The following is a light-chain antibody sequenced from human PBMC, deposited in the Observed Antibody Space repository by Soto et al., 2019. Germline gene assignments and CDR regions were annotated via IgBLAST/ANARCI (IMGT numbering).Light chain of an antibody. J-gene: IGLJ1*01. CDR1: SSDVGSYNR. V-gene: IGLV2-18*02. Sequence: QSVLTQPPSVSGSPGQSVAISCTGTSSDVGSYNRVSWYQQPPGTAPKLMIFGVSNRPSGVPDRFSGSKSGNTASLTISGLQAEDEAYYYCSSYTTSSTYVFGTGTKLTVL. CDR2: GVS. CDR3: SSYTTSSTYV.